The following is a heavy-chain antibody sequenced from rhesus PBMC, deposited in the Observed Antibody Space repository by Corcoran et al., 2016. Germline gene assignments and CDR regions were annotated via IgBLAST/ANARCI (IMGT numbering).Heavy chain of an antibody. Sequence: QVQLQESGPGLVKPSETLSLTCAVSGYSISSGYGWSWIRQPPGKGLEWIGYISYSGSSYYTPSFKSRVTMSIATSKNPFSLKLSSVTAADTAVYYCARVRVSYFDYWGQGVLVTVSS. V-gene: IGHV4-127*01. J-gene: IGHJ4*01. D-gene: IGHD2-39*01. CDR1: GYSISSGYG. CDR2: ISYSGSS. CDR3: ARVRVSYFDY.